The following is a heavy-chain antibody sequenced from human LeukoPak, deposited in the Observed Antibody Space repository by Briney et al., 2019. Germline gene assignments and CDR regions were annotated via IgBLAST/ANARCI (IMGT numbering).Heavy chain of an antibody. CDR2: IIPILGIA. CDR3: AVVGGRSGYYTAYYFDY. CDR1: GGTFSSYT. D-gene: IGHD3-3*01. J-gene: IGHJ4*02. V-gene: IGHV1-69*02. Sequence: GSSVKVSCKASGGTFSSYTISWVRQAPGQGLEWMGRIIPILGIANYAPKFQGRVTITADKSTSTAYMELSSLRSEDTAVYYCAVVGGRSGYYTAYYFDYWGQGTLVTVSS.